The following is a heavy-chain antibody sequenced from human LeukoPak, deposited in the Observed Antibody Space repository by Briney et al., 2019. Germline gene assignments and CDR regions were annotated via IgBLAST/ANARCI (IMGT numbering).Heavy chain of an antibody. CDR3: SAGLRGYFDY. CDR2: ISYDGSNK. J-gene: IGHJ4*02. CDR1: GFIFSTSG. D-gene: IGHD2-21*02. V-gene: IGHV3-30*03. Sequence: GRSLRLSCAASGFIFSTSGMQWVRQAPGKGLEWVAVISYDGSNKHYTDSVKGRFTISRDNSKNTLYLQMNSLRAEDTAVYYCSAGLRGYFDYWGQGTLVTVSS.